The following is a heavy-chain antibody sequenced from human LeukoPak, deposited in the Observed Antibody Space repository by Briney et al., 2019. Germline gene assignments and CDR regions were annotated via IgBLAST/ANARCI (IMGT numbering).Heavy chain of an antibody. CDR2: ISGSGGST. CDR1: GFTFSSYA. J-gene: IGHJ6*03. D-gene: IGHD4-17*01. Sequence: GGSLRLSCAASGFTFSSYAMSWVRQAPGKGLAWVSAISGSGGSTYYADSVKGRFTISRDNSKNTLYLQMNSLRAEDTAVYYCAKDGHYGDSSMDVWGKGTTVTVSS. CDR3: AKDGHYGDSSMDV. V-gene: IGHV3-23*01.